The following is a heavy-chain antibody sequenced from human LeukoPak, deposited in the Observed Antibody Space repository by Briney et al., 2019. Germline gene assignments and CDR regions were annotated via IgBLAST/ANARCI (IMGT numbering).Heavy chain of an antibody. CDR3: AREVESPHYCYYYMDV. Sequence: ASVKVSCKASGYTFTSYYMHWVRQAPGQGLEWMGIINPSGGSTSYAQKFQGRVTMTRDMSTSTVYMELSSLRSEDTAVYYCAREVESPHYCYYYMDVWGKGTTVTVSS. J-gene: IGHJ6*03. D-gene: IGHD1-1*01. V-gene: IGHV1-46*01. CDR1: GYTFTSYY. CDR2: INPSGGST.